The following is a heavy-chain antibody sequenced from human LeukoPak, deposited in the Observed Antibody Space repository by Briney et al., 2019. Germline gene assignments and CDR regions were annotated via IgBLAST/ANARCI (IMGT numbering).Heavy chain of an antibody. CDR1: GFTFSSYG. CDR2: ISGSGGTT. CDR3: AKGYYYGSGRWSYMDV. J-gene: IGHJ6*03. V-gene: IGHV3-23*01. D-gene: IGHD3-10*01. Sequence: GGSLRLSCAASGFTFSSYGMSWVRQTPGKGLEWVSAISGSGGTTHYADSVKGRFTISRDNSKNTLYLQMNRLRAEDTAVYYCAKGYYYGSGRWSYMDVWGKGTTVTISS.